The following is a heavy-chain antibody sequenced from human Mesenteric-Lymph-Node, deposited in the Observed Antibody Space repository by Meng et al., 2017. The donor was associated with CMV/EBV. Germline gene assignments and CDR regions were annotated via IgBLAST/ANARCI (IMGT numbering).Heavy chain of an antibody. CDR3: AREVFATASTGFDY. V-gene: IGHV1-2*02. CDR1: GYTFTDYY. Sequence: SGYTFTDYYIHWVRQAPGQGLEWMGWIYPRSGGTSYAQKFQGRVIMTRDTSISTAYLEISSLRPDDTAVYHCAREVFATASTGFDYWGQGTLVTVSS. CDR2: IYPRSGGT. D-gene: IGHD3-3*01. J-gene: IGHJ4*02.